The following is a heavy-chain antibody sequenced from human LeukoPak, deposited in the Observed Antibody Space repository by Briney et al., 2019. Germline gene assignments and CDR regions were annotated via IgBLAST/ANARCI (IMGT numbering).Heavy chain of an antibody. Sequence: PGGSLRLSCAASGFTFSSYWMHWVRQAPGKGLVWVSRINSDGSSTSYADSVKGRFTISRDNAKNTLYLQMNSLRAEDTAVYYCANTKDYYDSSGYSNWFDPWGQGTLVTVSS. CDR1: GFTFSSYW. D-gene: IGHD3-22*01. CDR2: INSDGSST. V-gene: IGHV3-74*01. J-gene: IGHJ5*02. CDR3: ANTKDYYDSSGYSNWFDP.